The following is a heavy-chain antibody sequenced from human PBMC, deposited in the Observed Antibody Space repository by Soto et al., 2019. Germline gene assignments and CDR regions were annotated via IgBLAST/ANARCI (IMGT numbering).Heavy chain of an antibody. CDR1: GFTVSSNY. D-gene: IGHD2-15*01. CDR3: ARAGIVYCSGGSCPLFDP. J-gene: IGHJ5*02. V-gene: IGHV3-53*04. Sequence: GGSLRLSCAASGFTVSSNYMSWVRQAPGKGLEWVSVIYNGGSTYYADSVKGRFTISRHNSKNTLYLQMNSLRSEDTAVYYCARAGIVYCSGGSCPLFDPWGQGTLVTVSS. CDR2: IYNGGST.